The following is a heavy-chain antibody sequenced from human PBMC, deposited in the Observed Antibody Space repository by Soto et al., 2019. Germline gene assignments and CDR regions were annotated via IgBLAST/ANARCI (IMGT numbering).Heavy chain of an antibody. CDR1: GFSLTTSGRG. J-gene: IGHJ3*01. D-gene: IGHD3-16*01. CDR3: APRLAMMDAFDV. Sequence: QITLKESGPTLVKPTQTLTLTCTFSGFSLTTSGRGVGWIRQPPGKALEWLALFSWGDDKRYSPSLKTRLTISKDTSKTQVVLTMTNMGPEDTATYYCAPRLAMMDAFDVWGQGTVVTVSS. CDR2: FSWGDDK. V-gene: IGHV2-5*02.